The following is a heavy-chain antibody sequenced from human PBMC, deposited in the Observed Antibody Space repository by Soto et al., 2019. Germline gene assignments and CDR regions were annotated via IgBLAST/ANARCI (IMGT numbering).Heavy chain of an antibody. CDR2: IIPILGIA. Sequence: GASVKVSCKASGGTFSSYTISWVRQAPGQGLEWMGRIIPILGIANYAQKFQGRVTITADKSTSTAYMELSSLRSEDTAVYYCARAGGYSGYEGHWGQGTLVTVSS. V-gene: IGHV1-69*02. CDR3: ARAGGYSGYEGH. CDR1: GGTFSSYT. J-gene: IGHJ4*02. D-gene: IGHD5-12*01.